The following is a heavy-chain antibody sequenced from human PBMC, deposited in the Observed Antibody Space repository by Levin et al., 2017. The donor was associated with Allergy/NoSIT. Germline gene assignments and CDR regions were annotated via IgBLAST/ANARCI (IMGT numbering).Heavy chain of an antibody. CDR3: ARGPDSSGWYFWFDP. Sequence: GESLKISCKASGYTFTSYDINWVRQATGQGLEWMGWMNPNSGNTGYAQKFQGRVTMTRNTSISTAYMELSSLRSEDTAVYYCARGPDSSGWYFWFDPWGQGTLVTVSS. D-gene: IGHD6-19*01. CDR2: MNPNSGNT. J-gene: IGHJ5*02. CDR1: GYTFTSYD. V-gene: IGHV1-8*01.